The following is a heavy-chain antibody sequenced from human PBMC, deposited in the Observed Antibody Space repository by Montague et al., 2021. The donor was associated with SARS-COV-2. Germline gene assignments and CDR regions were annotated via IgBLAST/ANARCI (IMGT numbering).Heavy chain of an antibody. Sequence: SLRLSCAASGFTFSNYAMSLVRQAPGKGLEWVSAISGSCGSTYYSDSXKVRFTISRDNSKNTLYLQMNSLRAEDTAVYYCAKDPHYDFWSGYYLDYWGQGTLVTVSS. V-gene: IGHV3-23*01. CDR1: GFTFSNYA. J-gene: IGHJ4*02. CDR2: ISGSCGST. D-gene: IGHD3-3*01. CDR3: AKDPHYDFWSGYYLDY.